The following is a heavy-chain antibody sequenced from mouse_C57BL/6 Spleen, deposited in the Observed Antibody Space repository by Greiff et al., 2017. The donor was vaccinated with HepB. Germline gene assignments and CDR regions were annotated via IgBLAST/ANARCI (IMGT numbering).Heavy chain of an antibody. CDR1: GYTFTSYW. Sequence: QVQLQQPGAELVKPGASVKLSCKASGYTFTSYWMHWVKQRPGQGLEWIGMIHPNSGSTNYNEKFKSKATLTVDKSSSTADMQLSSLTSDDSAVYYCAREARDGNRDYWGQGTTLTVSS. CDR3: AREARDGNRDY. J-gene: IGHJ2*01. V-gene: IGHV1-64*01. D-gene: IGHD2-3*01. CDR2: IHPNSGST.